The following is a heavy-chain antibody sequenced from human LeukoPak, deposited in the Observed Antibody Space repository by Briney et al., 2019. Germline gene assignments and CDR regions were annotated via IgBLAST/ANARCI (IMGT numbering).Heavy chain of an antibody. J-gene: IGHJ6*02. Sequence: GGSLRLSCAASGFTVSSNYMSWVRQAPGKGLEWVSVIYSGGSTYYADSVKGRLTISRDNSKNTLYLQMNSLRAEDTAVYYCARDAVLRSPYGMGVWGQGTTVTVSS. V-gene: IGHV3-53*01. CDR2: IYSGGST. CDR3: ARDAVLRSPYGMGV. D-gene: IGHD3-3*01. CDR1: GFTVSSNY.